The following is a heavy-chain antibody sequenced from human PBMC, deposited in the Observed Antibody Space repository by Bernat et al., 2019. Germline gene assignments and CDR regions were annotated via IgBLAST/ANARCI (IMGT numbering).Heavy chain of an antibody. Sequence: EVQLVESGGGLVQPGGSLRLSCAASGFTVSSNYMSWVRQAPGKGLEWVSVIYSGGSTYYADSVKGRFTISRDNSKNTLYLQMNSLRAEDTAVYYCARGVLESLTPLHYYYYGMDAWGQGTTVTVSS. CDR1: GFTVSSNY. D-gene: IGHD1-20*01. V-gene: IGHV3-66*01. J-gene: IGHJ6*02. CDR2: IYSGGST. CDR3: ARGVLESLTPLHYYYYGMDA.